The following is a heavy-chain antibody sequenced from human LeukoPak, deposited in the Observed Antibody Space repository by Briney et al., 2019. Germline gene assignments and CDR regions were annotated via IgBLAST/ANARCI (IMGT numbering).Heavy chain of an antibody. V-gene: IGHV3-23*01. CDR2: ISGSGDST. CDR3: AKGEIVGATTDY. CDR1: GFTFSSYA. D-gene: IGHD1-26*01. Sequence: GGSLRLSCAASGFTFSSYAMSWVRQAPGKGLEWVSAISGSGDSTYYADYVKGRFTISRDNSKNTLYLQMNSLRAEDTAVYYCAKGEIVGATTDYWGQGTLDTVSS. J-gene: IGHJ4*02.